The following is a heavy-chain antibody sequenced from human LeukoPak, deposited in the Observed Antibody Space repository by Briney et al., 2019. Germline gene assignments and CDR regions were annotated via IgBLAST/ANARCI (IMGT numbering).Heavy chain of an antibody. J-gene: IGHJ4*02. CDR3: ARVSATLRFDY. V-gene: IGHV3-53*01. CDR1: GFTVTSNY. CDR2: IYSGGTT. Sequence: PGGSLRLSCAASGFTVTSNYMSWVRQAPGKGLEWVSVIYSGGTTYYADSVKGRFTISRDNSKNTLYLQMNSLRAEDTAVYYCARVSATLRFDYWGQGNLVTVSS.